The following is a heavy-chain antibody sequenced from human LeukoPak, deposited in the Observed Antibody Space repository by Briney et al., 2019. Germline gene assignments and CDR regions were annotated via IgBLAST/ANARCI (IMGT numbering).Heavy chain of an antibody. D-gene: IGHD3-22*01. J-gene: IGHJ4*02. CDR1: GFTFSSYA. CDR3: AKDGKYYYDSSGYPHYFDY. CDR2: ISGSGGST. Sequence: GGSLRFSCAASGFTFSSYAMSWVRQAPGKGLEGVSAISGSGGSTYYADSVKGRFTISRDNSKNTLYLQMNSLRAEDTAVYYCAKDGKYYYDSSGYPHYFDYWGQGTLVTVSS. V-gene: IGHV3-23*01.